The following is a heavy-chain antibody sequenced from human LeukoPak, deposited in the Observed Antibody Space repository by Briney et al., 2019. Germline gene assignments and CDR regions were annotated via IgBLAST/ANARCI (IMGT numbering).Heavy chain of an antibody. CDR2: ISYDGSNK. Sequence: GRSLRLSCAASGFTFSSYGMHWVRQAPGKGLEWVAVISYDGSNKYYADSVKGRFTISRDNAKNSLYLQMNSLRAEDTAVYYCARDFYDFWSGYYLPYYYYGMDVWGQGTTVTVSS. D-gene: IGHD3-3*01. V-gene: IGHV3-30*03. J-gene: IGHJ6*02. CDR3: ARDFYDFWSGYYLPYYYYGMDV. CDR1: GFTFSSYG.